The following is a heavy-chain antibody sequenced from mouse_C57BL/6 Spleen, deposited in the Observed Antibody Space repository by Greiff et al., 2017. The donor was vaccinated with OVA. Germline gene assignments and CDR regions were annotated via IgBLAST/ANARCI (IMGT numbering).Heavy chain of an antibody. D-gene: IGHD1-1*01. J-gene: IGHJ2*01. Sequence: EVQLQQSGPELVKPGASVKISCKASGYTFTDYYMNWVKQSHGKSLEWIGDINPNNGGTSYNQKFKGKATLTVDKSSSTAYMELRSLTSEDSAVYYCARDYGSSSFGYWGQGTTLTVSS. CDR3: ARDYGSSSFGY. CDR1: GYTFTDYY. CDR2: INPNNGGT. V-gene: IGHV1-26*01.